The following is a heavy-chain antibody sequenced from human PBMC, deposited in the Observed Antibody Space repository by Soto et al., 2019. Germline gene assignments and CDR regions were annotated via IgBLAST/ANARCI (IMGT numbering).Heavy chain of an antibody. CDR3: ARGAFCGGAPGCRDMDV. D-gene: IGHD2-21*01. CDR2: ISAYNGNT. CDR1: GYTFISHS. V-gene: IGHV1-18*01. J-gene: IGHJ6*02. Sequence: SVKVSCKSSGYTFISHSMTWVRQAPGQGLEWMGRISAYNGNTNYAQKFQGRVTMTTDTSTSTAYMELRSLRSDDTAVYYCARGAFCGGAPGCRDMDVWGQGTTVTVSS.